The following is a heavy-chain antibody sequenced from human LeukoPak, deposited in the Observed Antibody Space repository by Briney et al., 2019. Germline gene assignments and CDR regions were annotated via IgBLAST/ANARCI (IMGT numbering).Heavy chain of an antibody. CDR2: INPNSGGT. CDR1: GYTFTGYY. D-gene: IGHD6-13*01. CDR3: ARVVGYSSSWYEY. J-gene: IGHJ4*02. Sequence: ASVKVSCKASGYTFTGYYMHWVRQAPGQGLEWMGWINPNSGGTNYAQKFQGRVTMTRDTSISTAYMELSRLRSDDTAVYYCARVVGYSSSWYEYWGQGTLVTVSS. V-gene: IGHV1-2*02.